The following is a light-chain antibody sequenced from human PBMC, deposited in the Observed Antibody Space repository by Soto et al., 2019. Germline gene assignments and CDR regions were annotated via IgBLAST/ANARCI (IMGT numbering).Light chain of an antibody. CDR1: SSDVGDYHY. Sequence: QSALTPPRSVYGSPGQSVTIACTGTSSDVGDYHYVPWYQHHPGKAPKLMIYDVTKRPSGVPNRFSGSKSGNTASLTISGLQAEDEADYYCCSYAGSYTWVFGGGTKLTVL. V-gene: IGLV2-11*01. CDR2: DVT. CDR3: CSYAGSYTWV. J-gene: IGLJ3*02.